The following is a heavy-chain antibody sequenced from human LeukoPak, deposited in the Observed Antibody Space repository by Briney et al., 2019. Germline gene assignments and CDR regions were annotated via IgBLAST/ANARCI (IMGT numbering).Heavy chain of an antibody. CDR3: ARDVVVPAGDY. CDR1: GFTFSDYY. D-gene: IGHD2-2*01. V-gene: IGHV3-11*04. CDR2: ISRGGSTI. J-gene: IGHJ4*02. Sequence: GGSLRLSCAASGFTFSDYYMSWIRQAPAKGLEWVSYISRGGSTIYYADSVKGRFTISRDNAKNSLYLQMNSLRAEDTAVYYCARDVVVPAGDYWGQGTLVTVSS.